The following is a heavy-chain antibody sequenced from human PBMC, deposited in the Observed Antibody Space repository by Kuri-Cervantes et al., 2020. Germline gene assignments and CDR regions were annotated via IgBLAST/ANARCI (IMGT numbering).Heavy chain of an antibody. CDR3: AKGGSYDNHYYYYMDV. D-gene: IGHD3-22*01. Sequence: SLKISCAASGFTFDDYAMHWVRQVPGKGLEWVSGISWNSGSIDYADSVKGRFTISRDNAKNSLYLQMNSLKPEDTALYYCAKGGSYDNHYYYYMDVWGKGTTVTVSS. J-gene: IGHJ6*03. CDR1: GFTFDDYA. V-gene: IGHV3-9*01. CDR2: ISWNSGSI.